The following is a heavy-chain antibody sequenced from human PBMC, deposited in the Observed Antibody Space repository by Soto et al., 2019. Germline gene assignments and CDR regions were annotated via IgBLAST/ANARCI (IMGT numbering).Heavy chain of an antibody. D-gene: IGHD3-3*01. J-gene: IGHJ6*03. CDR3: ARTACTISRYYYYSMDV. CDR2: IYYSGST. Sequence: PSETLSLTCTVSGGSISSYYWSWIRQPPGKGLEWIGSIYYSGSTNYNPSLKSRVTISVGTSKNQFSLKLSSVTAADTAVYYCARTACTISRYYYYSMDVWGKGTTVTLSS. V-gene: IGHV4-59*01. CDR1: GGSISSYY.